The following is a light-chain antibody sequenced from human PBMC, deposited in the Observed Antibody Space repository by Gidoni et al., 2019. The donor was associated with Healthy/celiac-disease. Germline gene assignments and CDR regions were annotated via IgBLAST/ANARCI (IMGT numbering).Light chain of an antibody. V-gene: IGKV1-9*01. CDR3: RQLNNYPLT. J-gene: IGKJ4*01. CDR2: TAS. CDR1: QGISSY. Sequence: DIQLTQSPSFLSASVGVRVTITCRASQGISSYLAWYQQKPGKAPKLLIYTASPVQSGVPSRFSGSGSGTEFTLTISSMQPEDFATDYCRQLNNYPLTFGGGTKVEIK.